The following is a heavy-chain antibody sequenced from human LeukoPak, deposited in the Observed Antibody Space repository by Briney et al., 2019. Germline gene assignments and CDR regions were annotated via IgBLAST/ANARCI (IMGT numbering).Heavy chain of an antibody. V-gene: IGHV3-66*01. CDR2: IYSGGST. CDR3: ARAATYGSGSYTDY. D-gene: IGHD3-10*01. CDR1: GFTVSSNY. J-gene: IGHJ4*02. Sequence: GGSLRLSCAASGFTVSSNYMSWVRQAPGKGLEWVSVIYSGGSTYYADSVKGRFTISRDNAKNSLYLQMNSLRAEDTAVYYCARAATYGSGSYTDYWGQGTLVTVSS.